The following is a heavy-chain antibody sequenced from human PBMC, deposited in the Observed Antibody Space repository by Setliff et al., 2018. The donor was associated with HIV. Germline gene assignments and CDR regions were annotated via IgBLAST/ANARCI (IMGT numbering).Heavy chain of an antibody. V-gene: IGHV3-30*02. CDR3: AKNFYSSPWSPLDY. J-gene: IGHJ4*02. CDR2: IRYDGTYK. D-gene: IGHD6-19*01. CDR1: GFTFSSYG. Sequence: GGSLRLSCAASGFTFSSYGMHWVRQAPGKGLEWVAFIRYDGTYKYYADSLKGRFTISRDNSKNTLFLQMNSLRTEDTAVYYCAKNFYSSPWSPLDYWGQGALVTVSS.